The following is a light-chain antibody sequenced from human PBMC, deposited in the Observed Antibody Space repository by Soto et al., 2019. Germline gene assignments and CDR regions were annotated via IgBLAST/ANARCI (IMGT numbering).Light chain of an antibody. V-gene: IGKV1-27*01. J-gene: IGKJ1*01. Sequence: DIQMTQSPSSLSASVGDRVTITCRASQGISSYLAWYQQHPGKVPKVLIYAASTLQSGVPSRFSGSGSGTDFTLTISSLQPEDVATYYCQKYDNAPETFGQGTKVEIK. CDR1: QGISSY. CDR2: AAS. CDR3: QKYDNAPET.